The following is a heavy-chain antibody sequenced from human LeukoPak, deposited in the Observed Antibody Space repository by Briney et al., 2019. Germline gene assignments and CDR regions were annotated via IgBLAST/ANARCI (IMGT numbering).Heavy chain of an antibody. CDR3: ARDDYGDFDFDY. J-gene: IGHJ4*02. CDR2: IIPIFGTA. Sequence: SVKVSCKASGGTFSSYAISWVRQAPGQGLEWMGRIIPIFGTANYAQKLQGRVTITTDESTSTAYMELSSLRSEDTAVYYCARDDYGDFDFDYWGQGTLVTVSS. V-gene: IGHV1-69*05. D-gene: IGHD4-17*01. CDR1: GGTFSSYA.